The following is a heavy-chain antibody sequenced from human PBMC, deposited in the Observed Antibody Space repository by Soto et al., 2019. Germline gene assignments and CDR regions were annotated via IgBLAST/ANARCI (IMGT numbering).Heavy chain of an antibody. D-gene: IGHD3-3*01. J-gene: IGHJ6*02. CDR1: GGSFSGYY. V-gene: IGHV4-34*01. CDR2: INHSGST. CDR3: ARVKGYYDFWSGYYSYYYYGMDV. Sequence: PSETLSLTCAVYGGSFSGYYWSWIRQPPGKGLEWIGEINHSGSTNYNPSLKSRVTISVDTSKNQFSLKLSSVTAADTAVYYCARVKGYYDFWSGYYSYYYYGMDVWGQGTTVT.